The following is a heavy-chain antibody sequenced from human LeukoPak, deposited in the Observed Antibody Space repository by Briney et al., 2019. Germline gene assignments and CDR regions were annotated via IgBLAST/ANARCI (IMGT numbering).Heavy chain of an antibody. CDR1: GFTFSSCG. J-gene: IGHJ4*02. CDR3: AKDLYLTGYSFDY. CDR2: ISFDGSDK. V-gene: IGHV3-30*18. D-gene: IGHD3-9*01. Sequence: GRSLRLSCVASGFTFSSCGMQWVRQAPGKGLEWGAVISFDGSDKYYADSVKGRFTISRDNSKNTLYLQMNSLRAEDTAVYYCAKDLYLTGYSFDYWGQGTLVTVSS.